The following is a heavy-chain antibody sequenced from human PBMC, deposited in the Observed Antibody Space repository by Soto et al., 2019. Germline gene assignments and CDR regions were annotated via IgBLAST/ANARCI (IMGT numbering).Heavy chain of an antibody. D-gene: IGHD2-2*02. V-gene: IGHV3-48*03. CDR3: VRGLCTSTICYRQYYALDV. Sequence: PGGSLRLSCVDSGITISSYEMNWVRQAPGKGLEWVSYINDVGTTIYYADSVKGRFTISRDNAQNALYLQMSSLRAEDTAVYYCVRGLCTSTICYRQYYALDVWGQGTMVTVSS. CDR2: INDVGTTI. CDR1: GITISSYE. J-gene: IGHJ6*02.